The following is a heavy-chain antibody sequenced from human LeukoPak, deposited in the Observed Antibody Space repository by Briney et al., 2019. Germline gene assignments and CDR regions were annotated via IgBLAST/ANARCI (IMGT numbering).Heavy chain of an antibody. Sequence: GGPLRLSCAASGFTFSDYYMSWIRQAPGKGLEWVSYISSSSSYTNYADSVKGRFTISRDNAKNSLYLQMNSLRAEDTAVYYCTTLEIVVVPADIGTYNWFDPWGQGTLVTVSS. CDR1: GFTFSDYY. D-gene: IGHD2-2*01. CDR3: TTLEIVVVPADIGTYNWFDP. J-gene: IGHJ5*02. CDR2: ISSSSSYT. V-gene: IGHV3-11*03.